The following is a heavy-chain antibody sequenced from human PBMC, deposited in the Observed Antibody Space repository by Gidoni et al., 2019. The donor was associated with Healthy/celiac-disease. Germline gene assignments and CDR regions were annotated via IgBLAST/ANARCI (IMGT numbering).Heavy chain of an antibody. V-gene: IGHV3-23*01. J-gene: IGHJ4*02. D-gene: IGHD6-19*01. CDR2: ISGSGGST. CDR1: GFTFSSYA. CDR3: AKDGNIAVAGTPSDY. Sequence: EVQLLESGGGLVQPGGSLRLSCAASGFTFSSYAMSWVRQAPGKGLEWVSAISGSGGSTYYADSVKGRFTISRDDSKNTLYLQMNSLRAEDTAVYYCAKDGNIAVAGTPSDYWGQGTLVTVSS.